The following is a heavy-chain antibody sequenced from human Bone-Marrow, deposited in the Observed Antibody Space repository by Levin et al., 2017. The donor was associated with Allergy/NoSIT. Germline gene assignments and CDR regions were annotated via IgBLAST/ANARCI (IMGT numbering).Heavy chain of an antibody. V-gene: IGHV1-2*06. J-gene: IGHJ3*01. D-gene: IGHD3-9*01. CDR1: GFTFTDYY. CDR3: ARGHDIAQVGVDSFDF. CDR2: INPSGGRT. Sequence: ASVKVSCKTSGFTFTDYYLYWVRQAPGQGLEWMGRINPSGGRTESAKKFQRRVTMTRDTSITTAYMELSGLRSDDTAIYYCARGHDIAQVGVDSFDFWGQGTVVTVSS.